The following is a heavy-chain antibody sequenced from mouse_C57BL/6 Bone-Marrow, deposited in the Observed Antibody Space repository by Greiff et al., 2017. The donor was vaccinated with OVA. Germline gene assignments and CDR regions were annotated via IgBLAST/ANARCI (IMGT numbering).Heavy chain of an antibody. CDR3: ARYPQLGRGAWFAY. J-gene: IGHJ3*01. D-gene: IGHD4-1*02. Sequence: DVMLVESGGGLVQPGGSLSLSCAASGFTYTDYYMSWVRQPPGKGLEWLGIIRNKGNGYTTEYSAYVKGRFTISRDNSQSILYLQMNALRAEDSATYYCARYPQLGRGAWFAYWGQGTLVTVSA. CDR2: IRNKGNGYTT. CDR1: GFTYTDYY. V-gene: IGHV7-3*01.